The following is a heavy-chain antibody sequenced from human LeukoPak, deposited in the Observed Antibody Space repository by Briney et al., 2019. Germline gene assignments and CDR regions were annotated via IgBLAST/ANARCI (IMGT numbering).Heavy chain of an antibody. D-gene: IGHD5-18*01. J-gene: IGHJ4*02. V-gene: IGHV4-59*01. CDR3: ARSGRSYGTYYFDY. CDR1: SDSISSYY. Sequence: SETLSLTCTVSSDSISSYYWSWIRQSPGKGLEWIGYIYFSGGTIYNPSLKSRVTISVDTSENQFSLKLRSVTAADTAVYYCARSGRSYGTYYFDYWGQRSLVTVSS. CDR2: IYFSGGT.